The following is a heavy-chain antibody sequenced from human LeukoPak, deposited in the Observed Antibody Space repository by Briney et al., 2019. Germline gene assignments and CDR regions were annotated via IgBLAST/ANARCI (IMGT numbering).Heavy chain of an antibody. CDR3: AGSTVTRLAEYFQH. V-gene: IGHV1-69*13. D-gene: IGHD4-17*01. CDR2: IIPIFGTA. J-gene: IGHJ1*01. CDR1: GGTFSSYA. Sequence: GASVKVSCKASGGTFSSYAISWVRQAPGQGLEWMGGIIPIFGTANYAQKFQVRVTITAEESTSTAYLELSSLRSEDTAVYYCAGSTVTRLAEYFQHWGQGTLVTVSS.